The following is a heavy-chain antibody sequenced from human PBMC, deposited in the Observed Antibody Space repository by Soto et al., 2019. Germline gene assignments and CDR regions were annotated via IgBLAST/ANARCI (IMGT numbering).Heavy chain of an antibody. D-gene: IGHD2-2*02. CDR2: INHSGST. J-gene: IGHJ4*02. V-gene: IGHV4-34*01. CDR3: ARGRQDIVVVPAAIDFDY. CDR1: GRSFSGYY. Sequence: XTLSLTCAVYGRSFSGYYWSWIRQPPGKGLEWIGEINHSGSTNYNPSLKSRVTISVDTSKNQFSLKLSSVTAADTDVYYCARGRQDIVVVPAAIDFDYWGQGTLVTVSS.